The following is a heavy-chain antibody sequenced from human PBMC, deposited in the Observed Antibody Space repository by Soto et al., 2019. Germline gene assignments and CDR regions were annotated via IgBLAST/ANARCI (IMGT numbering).Heavy chain of an antibody. CDR1: GDSVSSNSAA. CDR3: ARAEAATDNPFVC. J-gene: IGHJ3*01. D-gene: IGHD1-26*01. Sequence: SQTLSLTCAISGDSVSSNSAAWNWVRQSPSRGLEWLGRTYYRSKWYNDYAVSVKSRITIDPDTSKNQFSLQFNSVTPDDTAVNYWARAEAATDNPFVCCGQGTVDSVSS. V-gene: IGHV6-1*01. CDR2: TYYRSKWYN.